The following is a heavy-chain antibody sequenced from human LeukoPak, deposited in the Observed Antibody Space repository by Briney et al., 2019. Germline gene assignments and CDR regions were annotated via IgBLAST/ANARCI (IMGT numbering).Heavy chain of an antibody. CDR2: IYYSGST. V-gene: IGHV4-59*01. CDR1: GGSISSYY. CDR3: ARDLILSAP. Sequence: SETLSLTCTVSGGSISSYYWSWIRQPPGKGLEWIGYIYYSGSTNYNPSLKSRVTISVDTSKNQFSLKLSSVTAADTAVYYCARDLILSAPWGQGTLVTVSS. D-gene: IGHD2/OR15-2a*01. J-gene: IGHJ5*02.